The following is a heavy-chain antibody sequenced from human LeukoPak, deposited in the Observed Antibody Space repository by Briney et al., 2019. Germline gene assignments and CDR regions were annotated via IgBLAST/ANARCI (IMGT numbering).Heavy chain of an antibody. J-gene: IGHJ4*02. D-gene: IGHD4-17*01. Sequence: PGGSLRLSCAASGFTFSSYWMSWVRQAPGKGLEWVANIKQDGSEKYYVDSVKGRFTISRDNANNSLYLQMNSLRAEDTAVYYCARDMDGDYAYYFDYWGQGTLVTVSS. V-gene: IGHV3-7*03. CDR3: ARDMDGDYAYYFDY. CDR1: GFTFSSYW. CDR2: IKQDGSEK.